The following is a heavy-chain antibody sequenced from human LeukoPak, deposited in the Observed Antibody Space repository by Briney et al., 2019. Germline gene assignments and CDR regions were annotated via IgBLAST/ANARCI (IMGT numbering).Heavy chain of an antibody. J-gene: IGHJ6*03. V-gene: IGHV4-59*12. Sequence: SETLSLTCTVSGGSISSYYWSWIRQPPGKGLEWIGYTYYSGSTYYNPSLKSRVTISVDTSKNQFSLKLSSVTAADTAVYYCARDTAVWDFWSGYTDYYYYMDVWGKGTTVTVSS. CDR1: GGSISSYY. D-gene: IGHD3-3*01. CDR3: ARDTAVWDFWSGYTDYYYYMDV. CDR2: TYYSGST.